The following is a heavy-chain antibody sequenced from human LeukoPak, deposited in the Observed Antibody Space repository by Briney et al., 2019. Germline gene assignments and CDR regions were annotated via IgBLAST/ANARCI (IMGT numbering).Heavy chain of an antibody. CDR1: GGSISSYY. Sequence: SETLSLTCTVSGGSISSYYWSWIRQPPGKGLEWIGYIYYSGSTNYNPSLKSRVTISVDTSKNQFSLKLSSVTAADTAVYYCARGTLRGGNGAYGMDVWGQGTTVTVSS. D-gene: IGHD2-8*01. CDR2: IYYSGST. CDR3: ARGTLRGGNGAYGMDV. V-gene: IGHV4-59*01. J-gene: IGHJ6*02.